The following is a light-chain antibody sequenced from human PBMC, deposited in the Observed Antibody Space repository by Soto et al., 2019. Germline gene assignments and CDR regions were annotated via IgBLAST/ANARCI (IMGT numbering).Light chain of an antibody. V-gene: IGKV3-20*01. Sequence: EIVLTQAPGTLSLSPGERATLSCRASQSVSSSYLAWYQQKPGQAPGLLIYGASSSATGIPDRYSGSGSGTDFTLTISSLQSEDFAVYYCQQFRNWPWTFGQGTKV. J-gene: IGKJ1*01. CDR1: QSVSSSY. CDR3: QQFRNWPWT. CDR2: GAS.